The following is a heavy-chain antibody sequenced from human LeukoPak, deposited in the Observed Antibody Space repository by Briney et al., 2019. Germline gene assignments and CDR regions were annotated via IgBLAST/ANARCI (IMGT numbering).Heavy chain of an antibody. CDR2: ISSSGSTI. J-gene: IGHJ4*02. V-gene: IGHV3-11*04. CDR1: GFTFSDYY. Sequence: GGSLRLSCAASGFTFSDYYMSWIRQAPGEGLEWISYISSSGSTIYSADSVKGRFTISRDNSKNTLYLQMNSLRAEDTAVYYCAKVVIAATLCFDYWGQGTLVTVSS. CDR3: AKVVIAATLCFDY. D-gene: IGHD2/OR15-2a*01.